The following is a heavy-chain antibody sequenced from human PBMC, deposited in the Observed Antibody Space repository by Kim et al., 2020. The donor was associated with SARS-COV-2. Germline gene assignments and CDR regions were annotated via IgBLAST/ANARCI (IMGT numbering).Heavy chain of an antibody. J-gene: IGHJ1*01. CDR1: GGSLTSYY. CDR2: TYYIENP. D-gene: IGHD3-22*01. CDR3: AKLTRDSHGYFPLY. V-gene: IGHV4-59*13. Sequence: SETLSLTCTVSGGSLTSYYWAWIRQPPGKGLEWIGYTYYIENPTYNPSVKGRVTISVDTSNNQFSLKLNSVTAADTAIYYCAKLTRDSHGYFPLYWGQGTLVTVST.